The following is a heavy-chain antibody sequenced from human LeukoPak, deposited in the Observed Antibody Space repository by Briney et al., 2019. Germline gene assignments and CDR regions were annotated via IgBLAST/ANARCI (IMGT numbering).Heavy chain of an antibody. CDR3: ARLGGSGYDDY. CDR1: GGTFSSCT. Sequence: SVKVSCKASGGTFSSCTISWVRQAPGQGLEWMGRIIPILGIANYAQKFQGRVTITADKSTSTAYMELSSLRSEDTAVYYCARLGGSGYDDYWGQGTQVTVSS. V-gene: IGHV1-69*02. CDR2: IIPILGIA. D-gene: IGHD5-12*01. J-gene: IGHJ4*02.